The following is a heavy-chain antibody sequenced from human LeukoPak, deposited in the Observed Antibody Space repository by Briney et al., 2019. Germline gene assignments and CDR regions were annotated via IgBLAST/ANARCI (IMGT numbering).Heavy chain of an antibody. J-gene: IGHJ4*02. D-gene: IGHD3-9*01. CDR3: ATAPFYDILTGYFFDY. Sequence: GGSLRLSCAASGFTFNSYWMSWVRQAPGKGLEWVANIKQHGSEKYYLDSVKGRFTISRDNAKNSLYLQMNSLRAEDTAVYYCATAPFYDILTGYFFDYWGQGTLVTVSS. CDR2: IKQHGSEK. V-gene: IGHV3-7*01. CDR1: GFTFNSYW.